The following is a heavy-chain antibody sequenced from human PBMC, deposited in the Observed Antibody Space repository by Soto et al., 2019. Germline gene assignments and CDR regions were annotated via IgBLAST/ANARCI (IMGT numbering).Heavy chain of an antibody. CDR1: GYTLTELS. J-gene: IGHJ4*02. D-gene: IGHD6-19*01. CDR3: ATGVSSGWSFDY. CDR2: FDPEDGET. V-gene: IGHV1-24*01. Sequence: ASVKVSCKVSGYTLTELSMHWVRQAPGKGLEWMGGFDPEDGETIYAQKFQGRVTMTEDTSTDTACMELSSLRSEDTAVYYCATGVSSGWSFDYWGQGTLVTVSS.